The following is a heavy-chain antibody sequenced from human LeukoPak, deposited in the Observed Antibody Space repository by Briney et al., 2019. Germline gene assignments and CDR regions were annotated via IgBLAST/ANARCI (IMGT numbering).Heavy chain of an antibody. CDR3: ARDAEGSEGVPSGYFDY. Sequence: GGSLRLSCAASGFTFSSYAMHWVRQAPGKGLEWVAVISYDGSNKYYADSVKGRFTISRDNSKNTLYLQMNSLRAEDTAVYYCARDAEGSEGVPSGYFDYWGQGTLVTVSS. CDR2: ISYDGSNK. J-gene: IGHJ4*02. V-gene: IGHV3-30-3*01. D-gene: IGHD2-2*01. CDR1: GFTFSSYA.